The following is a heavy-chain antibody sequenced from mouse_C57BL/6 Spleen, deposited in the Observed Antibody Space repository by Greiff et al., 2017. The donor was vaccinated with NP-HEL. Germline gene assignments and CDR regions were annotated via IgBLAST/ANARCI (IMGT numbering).Heavy chain of an antibody. CDR2: IYPGDGDT. J-gene: IGHJ4*01. CDR3: ARVYTYYAMDY. CDR1: GYAFSSYW. V-gene: IGHV1-80*01. Sequence: VKLMESGAELVKPGASVKISCKASGYAFSSYWMNWVKQRPGKGLEWIGQIYPGDGDTNYNGKFKGKATLTADKSSSTAYMQLSSLTSEDSAVYFCARVYTYYAMDYWGQGTSVTVSS. D-gene: IGHD2-12*01.